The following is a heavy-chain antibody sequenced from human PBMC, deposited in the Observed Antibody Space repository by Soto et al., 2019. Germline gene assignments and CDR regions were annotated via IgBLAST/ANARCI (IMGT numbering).Heavy chain of an antibody. CDR1: GGSISSYY. J-gene: IGHJ6*02. V-gene: IGHV4-59*01. Sequence: PSETLSLTCTVSGGSISSYYWSWIRQPPGKGLEWIGYIYYSGSTNYNPSLKSRVTISVDTSKNQFSLKLSSVTAADTAVYYCATGPEYYYGMDVWGQGTTVTVSS. D-gene: IGHD3-10*01. CDR2: IYYSGST. CDR3: ATGPEYYYGMDV.